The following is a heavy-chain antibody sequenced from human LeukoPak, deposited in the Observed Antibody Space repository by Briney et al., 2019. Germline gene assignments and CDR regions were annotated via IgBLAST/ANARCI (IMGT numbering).Heavy chain of an antibody. CDR1: GFTVSTNF. CDR3: ASEGEYYYDSGDPEGGCYYYYMDV. D-gene: IGHD3-10*01. CDR2: IYSGGTT. J-gene: IGHJ6*03. Sequence: QSGGSLRLSCAASGFTVSTNFMSWVRQAPGKGLEWVSVIYSGGTTYYADSVKGRFTISRDNSKNTMYPQMTRLRAEDTAVYYCASEGEYYYDSGDPEGGCYYYYMDVWGKGTTVTVSS. V-gene: IGHV3-66*02.